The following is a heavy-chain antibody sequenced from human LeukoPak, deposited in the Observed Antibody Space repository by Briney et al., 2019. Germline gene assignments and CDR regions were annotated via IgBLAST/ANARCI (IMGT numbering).Heavy chain of an antibody. CDR2: INHSGST. CDR3: ARGSNQRSSKRGGGAFDI. J-gene: IGHJ3*02. V-gene: IGHV4-34*01. CDR1: GGSISSYY. Sequence: PSETLSLTCTVSGGSISSYYWSWIRQPPGKGLEWIGEINHSGSTNYNPSLKSRVTISVDTSKNQFSLKLSSVTAADTAVYYCARGSNQRSSKRGGGAFDIWGQGTMVTVSS. D-gene: IGHD2-2*01.